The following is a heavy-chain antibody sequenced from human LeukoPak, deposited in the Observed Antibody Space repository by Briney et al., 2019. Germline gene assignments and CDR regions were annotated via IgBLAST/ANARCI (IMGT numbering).Heavy chain of an antibody. D-gene: IGHD4-23*01. CDR3: ASGGDYAGTAATFRY. CDR1: GFNFSATY. CDR2: ISNRGIII. Sequence: GGSLRLSCTASGFNFSATYMTWIRQTPGKGLEWVSYISNRGIIINYADSVKGRFTISRDDAKSSLYLHMNNLRSEDTALYYCASGGDYAGTAATFRYWGQGSLVTVSS. V-gene: IGHV3-11*01. J-gene: IGHJ4*02.